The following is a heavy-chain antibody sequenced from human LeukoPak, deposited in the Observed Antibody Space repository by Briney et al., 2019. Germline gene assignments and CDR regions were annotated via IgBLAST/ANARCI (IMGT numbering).Heavy chain of an antibody. D-gene: IGHD6-13*01. J-gene: IGHJ4*02. CDR2: IYYSGST. CDR1: GGSISSYF. CDR3: ARSLYSASWYGFDY. Sequence: SETLSLTCTVSGGSISSYFWSWIRQPPGKGLEWIGYIYYSGSTNYNPSLESRVTLSVDKPKNQFSLKLSSVTAADTAVYYCARSLYSASWYGFDYWGQGTLVNVPS. V-gene: IGHV4-59*08.